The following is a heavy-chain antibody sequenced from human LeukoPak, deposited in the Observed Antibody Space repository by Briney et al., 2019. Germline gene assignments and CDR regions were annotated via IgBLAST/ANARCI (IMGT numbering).Heavy chain of an antibody. CDR3: ARDHLGGALEANWFDP. V-gene: IGHV3-21*01. D-gene: IGHD3-16*01. CDR2: ISSSSSYI. J-gene: IGHJ5*02. Sequence: GGSLRLSCAASGCTFSSYSMNWVRQAPGKGLEWVSSISSSSSYIYYADSVKGRFTISRDNAKNSLYLQMNSLRAEDTAVYYCARDHLGGALEANWFDPWGQGTLVTVSS. CDR1: GCTFSSYS.